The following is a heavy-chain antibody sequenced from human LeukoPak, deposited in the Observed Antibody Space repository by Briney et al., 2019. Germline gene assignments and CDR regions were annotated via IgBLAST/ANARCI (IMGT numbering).Heavy chain of an antibody. V-gene: IGHV3-21*01. D-gene: IGHD3-10*01. CDR1: GFTFSSYS. CDR3: ARDRGWFGDLLYLFAW. J-gene: IGHJ4*02. Sequence: GGSLRLSCAASGFTFSSYSMNWVRQAPGKGLEWVSSISSSSSYIYYADSVKGRFTISRDNSKNTLYLQMSSLSAEDTAVYYCARDRGWFGDLLYLFAWWGQGTLVTVSS. CDR2: ISSSSSYI.